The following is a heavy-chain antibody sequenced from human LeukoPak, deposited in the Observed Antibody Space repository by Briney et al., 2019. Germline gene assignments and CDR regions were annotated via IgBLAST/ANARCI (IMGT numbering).Heavy chain of an antibody. CDR1: GFTFTDYW. CDR2: ISSSSSYI. V-gene: IGHV3-21*01. CDR3: ARSYYDSSGYPLFDY. J-gene: IGHJ4*02. D-gene: IGHD3-22*01. Sequence: PGGSLRLSCAASGFTFTDYWMSWVRQAPGKGLEWVSSISSSSSYIYYADSVKGRFTISRDNAKNPLYLQMNSLRAEDTAVYYCARSYYDSSGYPLFDYWGQGTLVTVSS.